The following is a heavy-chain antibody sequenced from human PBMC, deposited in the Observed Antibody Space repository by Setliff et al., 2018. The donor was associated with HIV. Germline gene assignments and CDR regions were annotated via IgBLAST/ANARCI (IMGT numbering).Heavy chain of an antibody. CDR1: GGSINSDNYY. CDR3: ASRGIVVVTMSMPDELFVH. V-gene: IGHV4-39*01. CDR2: IYYSGTT. D-gene: IGHD2-21*02. Sequence: SETLSLTCSVSGGSINSDNYYWGWIRQAPGKGLEWIGSIYYSGTTYYNPSLRGRVTISVDRSRNQFSLTLNSVTAADTATYYCASRGIVVVTMSMPDELFVHWGHGTLVTVSS. J-gene: IGHJ1*01.